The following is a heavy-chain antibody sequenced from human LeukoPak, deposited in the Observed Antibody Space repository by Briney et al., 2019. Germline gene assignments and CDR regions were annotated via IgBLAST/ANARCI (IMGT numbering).Heavy chain of an antibody. CDR1: GVTFSGSA. D-gene: IGHD1-26*01. Sequence: GGSLRLSCAASGVTFSGSAMHWVRQASGKGLEWVGRIRSKANSYATAYAASVKGRFTISRDDSKNTAYLQMNSLKTEDTAVYYCTSGLGGSYYYYYMDVWGKGTTVTVSS. CDR2: IRSKANSYAT. V-gene: IGHV3-73*01. J-gene: IGHJ6*03. CDR3: TSGLGGSYYYYYMDV.